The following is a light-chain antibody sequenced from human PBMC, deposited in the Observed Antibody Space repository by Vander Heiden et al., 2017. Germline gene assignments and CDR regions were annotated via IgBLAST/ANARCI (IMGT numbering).Light chain of an antibody. J-gene: IGKJ4*01. CDR3: QQYGDSPST. V-gene: IGKV3-20*01. CDR1: QSVSSSY. Sequence: EIVLTPSPGTLSLSPGERATLSCRASQSVSSSYLAWYQQKPGQAPRLLIYGASNRATDIPDRFSGSGSGTDFILSISRLEPEDFAVYYCQQYGDSPSTFGGGTKVEIK. CDR2: GAS.